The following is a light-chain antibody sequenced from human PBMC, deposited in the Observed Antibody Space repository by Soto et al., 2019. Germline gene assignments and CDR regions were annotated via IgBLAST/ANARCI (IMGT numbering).Light chain of an antibody. J-gene: IGLJ2*01. CDR1: SSNIGSNT. Sequence: QSVLTQPPSASGTPGQRVTISCSGTSSNIGSNTVSWYQQLPGTAPKLLISNDNQRPSGVPDRFSGSKSGTSASLAISGLQSEDEADYHCAAWDDSLNGVVFGGGTQLTVL. CDR2: NDN. V-gene: IGLV1-44*01. CDR3: AAWDDSLNGVV.